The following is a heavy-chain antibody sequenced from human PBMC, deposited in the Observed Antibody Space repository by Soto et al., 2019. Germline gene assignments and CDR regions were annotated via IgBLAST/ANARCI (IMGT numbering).Heavy chain of an antibody. Sequence: PSETLSLTCTVSGGSISSYYWSWIRQPPGKGLEWIGYIYYSGSTNYNPSLKSRVTISVDTSKNQFSLKLSSVTAADTAVYYCARDGPSGMTGAYYYYGMDVWGQGTTVTVSS. CDR1: GGSISSYY. V-gene: IGHV4-59*01. CDR2: IYYSGST. CDR3: ARDGPSGMTGAYYYYGMDV. J-gene: IGHJ6*02.